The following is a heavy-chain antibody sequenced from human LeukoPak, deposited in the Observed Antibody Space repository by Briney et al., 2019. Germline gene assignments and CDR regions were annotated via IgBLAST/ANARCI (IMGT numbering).Heavy chain of an antibody. CDR3: ARAEAPTYFFDY. Sequence: WVRQAPGKGLEWIGSIYYSGSTYYNPSLKSRVTISLDTSKNQFSLKLSSVTAADTAVFHCARAEAPTYFFDYWGQGTLVTVSS. J-gene: IGHJ4*02. CDR2: IYYSGST. V-gene: IGHV4-39*07.